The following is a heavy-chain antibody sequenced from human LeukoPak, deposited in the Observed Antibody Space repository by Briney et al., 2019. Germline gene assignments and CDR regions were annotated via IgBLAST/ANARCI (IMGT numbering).Heavy chain of an antibody. CDR2: INPTSGGT. D-gene: IGHD1-26*01. J-gene: IGHJ3*02. CDR1: GYTFTGYY. V-gene: IGHV1-2*02. CDR3: ARDRAKWDAFDI. Sequence: ASVKVSCKASGYTFTGYYMHWVRQAPGQGLEWMGWINPTSGGTNYAQKFQGRVTMTRDTSISTAYMELSRLRSDDTAVYYCARDRAKWDAFDIWGQGTMVTVSS.